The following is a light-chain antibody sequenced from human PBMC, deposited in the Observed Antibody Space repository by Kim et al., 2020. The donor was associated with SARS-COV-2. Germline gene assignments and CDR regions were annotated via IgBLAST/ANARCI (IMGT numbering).Light chain of an antibody. V-gene: IGKV2-30*01. CDR2: GVS. J-gene: IGKJ2*03. CDR3: MQATHWPPR. Sequence: QPAADSCRSRQSLLSSTGYTYCNWFKQRPGQSPRRLLYGVSNRDSGVPDRFSGRGSGTDFPLKISRVEAEDVGVYYCMQATHWPPRFGQGTKLEI. CDR1: QSLLSSTGYTY.